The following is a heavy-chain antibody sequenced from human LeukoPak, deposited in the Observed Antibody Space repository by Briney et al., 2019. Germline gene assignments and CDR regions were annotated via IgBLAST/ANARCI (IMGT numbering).Heavy chain of an antibody. V-gene: IGHV1-18*01. D-gene: IGHD6-19*01. CDR1: GYTFTSYG. Sequence: GASVKVSCKASGYTFTSYGISWVRQAPGQGLEWMGWISAYNGNTNYAQKLQGRVTMTTDTSTSTAYMELRSLRSDDTAVYYCARDGVAVAVAGTGRDYYYGMDVWGQGTTVTVSS. CDR3: ARDGVAVAVAGTGRDYYYGMDV. J-gene: IGHJ6*02. CDR2: ISAYNGNT.